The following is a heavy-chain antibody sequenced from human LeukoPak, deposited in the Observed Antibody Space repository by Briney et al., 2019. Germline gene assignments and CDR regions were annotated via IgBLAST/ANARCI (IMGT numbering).Heavy chain of an antibody. Sequence: ASVKVSCKASGYTFTSYGISWVRQAPGQGLEWMGWISAYSGNTNYAQKLQGRVTMTTDTSTSTAYMELRSLRSDDTAVYYCAREYYYDSSGYYYWGYYYYMDVWGKGTTVTVSS. J-gene: IGHJ6*03. V-gene: IGHV1-18*01. D-gene: IGHD3-22*01. CDR3: AREYYYDSSGYYYWGYYYYMDV. CDR1: GYTFTSYG. CDR2: ISAYSGNT.